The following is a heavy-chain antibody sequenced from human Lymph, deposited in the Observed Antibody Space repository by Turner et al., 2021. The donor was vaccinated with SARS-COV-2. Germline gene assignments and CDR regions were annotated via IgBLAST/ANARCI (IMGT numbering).Heavy chain of an antibody. D-gene: IGHD3-22*01. Sequence: QVQLVESGGGVVQPGRSLRLSCAASGFTFSSYAMHWVRQAPGKGLEWVAVISYDGSNKYYADSVKGRFTISRDNSKNTLYLQVNSLRAEDTAVFYCATLSTIPYYSDSSGYYTDYWGQGTLVTVSS. V-gene: IGHV3-30*04. CDR1: GFTFSSYA. J-gene: IGHJ4*02. CDR2: ISYDGSNK. CDR3: ATLSTIPYYSDSSGYYTDY.